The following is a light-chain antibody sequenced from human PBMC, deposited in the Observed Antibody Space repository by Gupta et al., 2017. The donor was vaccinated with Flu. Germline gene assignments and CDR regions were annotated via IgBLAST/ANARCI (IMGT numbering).Light chain of an antibody. CDR3: ATWDNNLRGV. CDR1: NSNIGNNF. Sequence: QTVTISCSGSNSNIGNNFVSWYQQVPGTAPKLLIYDNNKRPSGIPDRFSGSKSGTSATLGITGLQTGDEADYYCATWDNNLRGVFGGGTKLTVL. J-gene: IGLJ3*02. V-gene: IGLV1-51*01. CDR2: DNN.